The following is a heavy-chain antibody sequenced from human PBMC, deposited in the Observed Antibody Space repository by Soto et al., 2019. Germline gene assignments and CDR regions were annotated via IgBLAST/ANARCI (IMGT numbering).Heavy chain of an antibody. Sequence: SETLSLTCTVSGGFIRNSSFFWGWIRQPPGKGLEWIGVIYYYSGSTYYNPSLKSRATISLDTSKNQFSLKLTSVTAADTAVYYCAPAPGYSSVWGQGTRVTV. V-gene: IGHV4-39*01. CDR3: APAPGYSSV. D-gene: IGHD6-19*01. CDR1: GGFIRNSSFF. CDR2: IYYYSGST. J-gene: IGHJ4*02.